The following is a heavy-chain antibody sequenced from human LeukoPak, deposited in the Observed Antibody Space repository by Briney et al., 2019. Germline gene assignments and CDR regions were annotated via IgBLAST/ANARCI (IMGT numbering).Heavy chain of an antibody. CDR3: ARGNYYAMDV. CDR1: GFTFSSYW. J-gene: IGHJ6*02. CDR2: INSDGTTT. Sequence: EGSLRLSCAASGFTFSSYWMHWVRQAPGKVLVWVSRINSDGTTTNYADSVKGRFTISRDNAKNTLFLQMNSLRAEDTAVYYCARGNYYAMDVWGQGTTVTVSS. V-gene: IGHV3-74*01.